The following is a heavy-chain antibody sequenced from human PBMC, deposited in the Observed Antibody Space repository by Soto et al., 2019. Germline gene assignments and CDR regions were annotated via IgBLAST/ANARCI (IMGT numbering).Heavy chain of an antibody. D-gene: IGHD1-20*01. CDR1: GGSISSYY. V-gene: IGHV4-59*01. CDR3: ARAVGISEIDY. CDR2: IYYSGST. J-gene: IGHJ4*02. Sequence: SETLSLTCTVSGGSISSYYWSWIRQPPGKGLEWIGYIYYSGSTNYNPSLKSRVTISVDTSKNQFSLKLSSVTAADTAVYYCARAVGISEIDYWGQGTLVTVSS.